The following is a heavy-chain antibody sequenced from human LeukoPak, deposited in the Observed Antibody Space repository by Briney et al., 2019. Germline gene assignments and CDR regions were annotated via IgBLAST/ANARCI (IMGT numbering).Heavy chain of an antibody. Sequence: ASVKVSCKASGYTFTSYYMHWVRQAPGQGLEWMGIINPSGGSTSYAQKFQGRVTMTRDTSTSTVYMELSSLRSEDTAVYYYARDLRLFGYSSSSSENYFDYWGQGTLVTVSS. CDR1: GYTFTSYY. J-gene: IGHJ4*02. D-gene: IGHD6-6*01. CDR3: ARDLRLFGYSSSSSENYFDY. V-gene: IGHV1-46*01. CDR2: INPSGGST.